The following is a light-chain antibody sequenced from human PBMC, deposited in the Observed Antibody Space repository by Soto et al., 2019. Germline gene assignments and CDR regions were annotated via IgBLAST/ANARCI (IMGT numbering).Light chain of an antibody. Sequence: QSALTQPASVSGSPGQSITISCTGTSSEVGYYNLVSWYQHHPGKAPKLIIYEVNKRPSGVSNRFSGSESGNTASLTISGLQAEDEADYHCCSYAGSSTYVFGTGTKVTVL. CDR3: CSYAGSSTYV. J-gene: IGLJ1*01. CDR1: SSEVGYYNL. V-gene: IGLV2-23*02. CDR2: EVN.